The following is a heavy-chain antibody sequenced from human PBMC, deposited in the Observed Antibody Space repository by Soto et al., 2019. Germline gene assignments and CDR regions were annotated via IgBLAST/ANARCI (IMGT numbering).Heavy chain of an antibody. CDR3: ARHGYYDILASYLTPVDD. V-gene: IGHV4-59*08. Sequence: QVQLQESGPGLVKPSETLSLTCTVSGGSISSYYWSCIRQSPGKGLDWIGYIYYSGSTNYNHSLKSRVTISVDTSKTQFSLELSSVTAADTAVYYCARHGYYDILASYLTPVDDWGQGTLVTVSS. CDR1: GGSISSYY. CDR2: IYYSGST. J-gene: IGHJ4*02. D-gene: IGHD3-9*01.